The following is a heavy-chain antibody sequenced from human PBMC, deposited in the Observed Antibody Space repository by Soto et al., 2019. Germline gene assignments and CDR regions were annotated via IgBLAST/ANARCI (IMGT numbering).Heavy chain of an antibody. Sequence: GGSLRLSCAASGFTFSSYAMSWVRQAPGKGLEWVSAISGSGGSTYYADSVKGRFTISRDNSKNTLYLQMNSLRAEDTAVYYSAKDQVDVWSQGAKPDAPVRFVWPTGMDVWGKGTTVTVSS. CDR3: AKDQVDVWSQGAKPDAPVRFVWPTGMDV. CDR1: GFTFSSYA. J-gene: IGHJ6*04. CDR2: ISGSGGST. V-gene: IGHV3-23*01. D-gene: IGHD3-3*01.